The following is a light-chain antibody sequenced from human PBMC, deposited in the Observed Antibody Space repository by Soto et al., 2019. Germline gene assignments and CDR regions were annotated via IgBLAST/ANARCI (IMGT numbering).Light chain of an antibody. V-gene: IGLV2-14*03. J-gene: IGLJ1*01. CDR3: CSYTSSTIYV. CDR2: DVT. Sequence: QSVLTQPASVSGSPGQSIAISCTGTSSDVGGYSYVSWYQQHPGKAPKLMIYDVTSRPSGVSDRFSGSKSGTTASLTISGLQAEDEADYYCCSYTSSTIYVFGTGTKVTVL. CDR1: SSDVGGYSY.